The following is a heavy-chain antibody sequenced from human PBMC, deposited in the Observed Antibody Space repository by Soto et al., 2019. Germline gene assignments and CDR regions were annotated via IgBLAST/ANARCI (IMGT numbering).Heavy chain of an antibody. V-gene: IGHV4-30-4*01. CDR2: IYYSGST. J-gene: IGHJ6*02. CDR3: ARGSVVDTAMVPYYYYYYGMDV. CDR1: GGSISSGDYY. Sequence: SETLSLTCTVSGGSISSGDYYWSWIRQPPGKGLEWIGYIYYSGSTYYNPSLKSRVTISVDTSKNQFSLKLSSVTAADTAVYYCARGSVVDTAMVPYYYYYYGMDVWGQGTTATVSS. D-gene: IGHD5-18*01.